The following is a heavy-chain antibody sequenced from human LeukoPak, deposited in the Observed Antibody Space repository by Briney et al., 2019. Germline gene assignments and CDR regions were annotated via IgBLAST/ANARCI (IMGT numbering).Heavy chain of an antibody. CDR3: TRDRRYPVLRYFDWLPRDAFDI. Sequence: LSLTCTVSGGSMSSYYWSWVRQAPGKGLEWVGFIRSKAYGGTTEYAASVKGRFTISRDDSKSIAYLQMNSLKTEDTAVYYCTRDRRYPVLRYFDWLPRDAFDIWGQGTMVTVSS. D-gene: IGHD3-9*01. J-gene: IGHJ3*02. CDR2: IRSKAYGGTT. CDR1: GGSMSSYY. V-gene: IGHV3-49*04.